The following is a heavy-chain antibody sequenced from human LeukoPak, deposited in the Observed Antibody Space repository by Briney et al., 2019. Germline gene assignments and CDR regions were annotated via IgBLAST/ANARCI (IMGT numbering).Heavy chain of an antibody. V-gene: IGHV4-59*01. CDR3: ARSSMRVTANKSWFDP. CDR2: IYYTGST. J-gene: IGHJ5*02. Sequence: PSETLSLTCTVSGGSISSYYWTRIRQPPGKGLEWIGDIYYTGSTNYNPSLKSRVTISVDTSRTQFSLRLRSVTAADTAVYYCARSSMRVTANKSWFDPWGQGTLVTVSS. D-gene: IGHD2-21*02. CDR1: GGSISSYY.